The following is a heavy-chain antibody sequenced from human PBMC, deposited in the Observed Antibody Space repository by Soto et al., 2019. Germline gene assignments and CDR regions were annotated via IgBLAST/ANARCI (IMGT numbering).Heavy chain of an antibody. Sequence: LGESLKISCKGSGYSFTSYWISWVRQMPGKGLEWMGRIDPSDSYTNYSPSFQGHVTISADKSISTAYLQWSSLKASDTAMYYCARHYNGYYSAASAFDIWGQGTMVTVS. CDR2: IDPSDSYT. V-gene: IGHV5-10-1*01. J-gene: IGHJ3*02. D-gene: IGHD3-3*01. CDR1: GYSFTSYW. CDR3: ARHYNGYYSAASAFDI.